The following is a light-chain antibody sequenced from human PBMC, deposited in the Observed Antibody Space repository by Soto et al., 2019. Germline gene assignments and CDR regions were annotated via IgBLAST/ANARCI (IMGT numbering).Light chain of an antibody. V-gene: IGKV3-15*01. CDR1: QRVNTD. J-gene: IGKJ3*01. CDR3: QQYTNRPIP. Sequence: EIGVSQSPAIVSVYTGERATLSCRASQRVNTDVAWYQQKPGQAPRLLIHDAFDRATEIPARFSGSASGTEFTLTISSLQSEDFAVYYCQQYTNRPIPSGGGTNVAIK. CDR2: DAF.